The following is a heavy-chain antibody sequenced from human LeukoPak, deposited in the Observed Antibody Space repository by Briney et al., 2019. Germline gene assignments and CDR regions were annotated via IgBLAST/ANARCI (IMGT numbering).Heavy chain of an antibody. Sequence: ASVKVSCKASGYTFTSYGISWVRQAPGQGLEWMGWISAYSGNTNYAQKLQGRVTMTTDTSTSTAYMELRSLRSDDTAVYYCARDYCSSTSCYLSGNDYWGQGTLVTVSS. D-gene: IGHD2-2*01. CDR2: ISAYSGNT. CDR1: GYTFTSYG. J-gene: IGHJ4*02. V-gene: IGHV1-18*01. CDR3: ARDYCSSTSCYLSGNDY.